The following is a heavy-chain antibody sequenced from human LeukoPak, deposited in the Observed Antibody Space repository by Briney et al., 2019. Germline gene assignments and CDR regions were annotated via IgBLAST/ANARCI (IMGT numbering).Heavy chain of an antibody. CDR2: ISYDGSNK. D-gene: IGHD1-26*01. V-gene: IGHV3-30*18. Sequence: GGSLRLSCAASGFTFSSYGMHWVRQAPGKGLEWVAVISYDGSNKYYADSVKGRFTISRDNSKNTLYLQMNSLRAEDTVVYYCAKARGIVGSGSSGAFDIWGQGTMVTVSS. CDR3: AKARGIVGSGSSGAFDI. CDR1: GFTFSSYG. J-gene: IGHJ3*02.